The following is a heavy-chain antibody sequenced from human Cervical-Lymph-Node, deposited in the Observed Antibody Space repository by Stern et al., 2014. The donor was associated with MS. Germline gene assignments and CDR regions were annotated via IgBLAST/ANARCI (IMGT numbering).Heavy chain of an antibody. CDR1: GGTFSSYV. J-gene: IGHJ6*02. CDR2: IIPSFGTA. Sequence: VQLVESGSEVKKPGSSVKVSCQASGGTFSSYVISWVRQAPGHGLEWMGGIIPSFGTANYAQKFQGRVTITADESTSTAYMELSSLRSEDTAVYYCARGELKEGLVRGMDVWGQGTTVTVSS. V-gene: IGHV1-69*01. CDR3: ARGELKEGLVRGMDV. D-gene: IGHD1-26*01.